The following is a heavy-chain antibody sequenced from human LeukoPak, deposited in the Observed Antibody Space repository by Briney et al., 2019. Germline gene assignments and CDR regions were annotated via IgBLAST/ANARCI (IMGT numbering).Heavy chain of an antibody. CDR2: IRGNNGNT. D-gene: IGHD1-1*01. V-gene: IGHV3-23*01. CDR3: AKGAGSPYYFDY. CDR1: GFTFSSYA. Sequence: GGSLRLSCAASGFTFSSYATSWVRQAPGKGLESVSLIRGNNGNTYYADSVKGRFTISRDNSKNTLYLQMNSLRDEDTAVYYCAKGAGSPYYFDYWGQGTLVTVSS. J-gene: IGHJ4*02.